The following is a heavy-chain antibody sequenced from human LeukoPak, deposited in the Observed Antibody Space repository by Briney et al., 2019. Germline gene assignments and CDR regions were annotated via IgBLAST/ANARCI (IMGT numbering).Heavy chain of an antibody. Sequence: SETLSLTCAVYGGSFSGDYWSWIRQPPGKGLEWIGEINHSGSTNYNPSLKSRVTISVDTSKNQFSLKLSDVTAADTAVYYCGRMVRGVIGGMDVWGKGTTVTVSS. CDR3: GRMVRGVIGGMDV. D-gene: IGHD3-10*01. J-gene: IGHJ6*04. CDR1: GGSFSGDY. CDR2: INHSGST. V-gene: IGHV4-34*01.